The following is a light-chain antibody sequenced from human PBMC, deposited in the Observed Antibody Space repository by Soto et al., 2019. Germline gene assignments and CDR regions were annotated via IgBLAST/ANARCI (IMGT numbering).Light chain of an antibody. Sequence: QSALTQPASVSGSPGQSITISCTGSGRDIGAYNYVSWYQQHPGKAPKLIIYEVVNRPSGVSNRFSASKSAFTASLTISGLQAEDEADYYCSSYTTSYFYVLGPGTKLTVL. J-gene: IGLJ1*01. CDR1: GRDIGAYNY. CDR3: SSYTTSYFYV. CDR2: EVV. V-gene: IGLV2-14*01.